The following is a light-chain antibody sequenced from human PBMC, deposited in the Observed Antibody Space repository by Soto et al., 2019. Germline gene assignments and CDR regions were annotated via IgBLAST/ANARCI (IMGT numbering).Light chain of an antibody. V-gene: IGLV2-23*02. J-gene: IGLJ7*01. Sequence: QSVLTQPASVSGSPGQSITISCTGTSSDVGSYKLVSWYQQHPGKAPKLLISEVSKRPSGISDRFSGSKSVSTASLTISGLQAENEADYYCCSYAGTSTHTVCGGGTQLTVL. CDR3: CSYAGTSTHTV. CDR2: EVS. CDR1: SSDVGSYKL.